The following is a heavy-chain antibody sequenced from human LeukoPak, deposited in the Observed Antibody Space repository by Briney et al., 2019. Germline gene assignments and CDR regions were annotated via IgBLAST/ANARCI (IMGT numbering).Heavy chain of an antibody. CDR1: GFTFSSYS. CDR2: ISSSSSTI. V-gene: IGHV3-48*04. D-gene: IGHD3-10*01. Sequence: GGSLRLSCAASGFTFSSYSMNWVRQAPGKGLEWVSYISSSSSTIYYADSVKDRFTISRDNSKNTLYLEMNSLRAEDTAVYYCAKEVYYYGSGSYYSANYIDYWGQGTLVTVSS. J-gene: IGHJ4*02. CDR3: AKEVYYYGSGSYYSANYIDY.